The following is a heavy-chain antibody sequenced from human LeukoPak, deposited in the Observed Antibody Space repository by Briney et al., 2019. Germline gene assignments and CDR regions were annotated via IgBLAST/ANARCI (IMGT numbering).Heavy chain of an antibody. Sequence: PGGSLRLSCAASGFTFSSYEMNWVRQAPGKGLEWVSYICSSGSTIYYADSVKGRFTISRDNAKNSLYLQMNSLRAEDTAVYYCATRYSSGWYWYFDYWGEGTLVTVSS. V-gene: IGHV3-48*03. CDR2: ICSSGSTI. J-gene: IGHJ4*02. CDR3: ATRYSSGWYWYFDY. CDR1: GFTFSSYE. D-gene: IGHD6-19*01.